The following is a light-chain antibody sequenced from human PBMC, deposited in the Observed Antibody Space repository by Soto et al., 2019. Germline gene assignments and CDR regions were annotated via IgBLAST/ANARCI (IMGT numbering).Light chain of an antibody. CDR1: QSVLYNSKNKNY. Sequence: DIVMTQSPDSLAVPLGGKATINCKSSQSVLYNSKNKNYLGWYQQKPGHPPKLLIYWASTRESGVPDRFSGSGSGTDFTLTISSLQAEDGAIYYCQQYSSIPFTFGPGTKVAIK. V-gene: IGKV4-1*01. CDR3: QQYSSIPFT. CDR2: WAS. J-gene: IGKJ3*01.